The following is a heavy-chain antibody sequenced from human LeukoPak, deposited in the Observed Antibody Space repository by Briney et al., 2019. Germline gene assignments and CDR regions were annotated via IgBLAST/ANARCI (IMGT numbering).Heavy chain of an antibody. CDR2: ISAYNGNT. V-gene: IGHV1-18*01. CDR3: ARVYARYCSGGSCYSWLGY. D-gene: IGHD2-15*01. CDR1: GYTFTSYG. Sequence: ASVKVSCKASGYTFTSYGISWVRQAPGQGLEWMGWISAYNGNTNYAQKLQGRVTMTRDTSISTAYMELSRLRSDDTAVYYCARVYARYCSGGSCYSWLGYWGQGTLVTVSS. J-gene: IGHJ4*02.